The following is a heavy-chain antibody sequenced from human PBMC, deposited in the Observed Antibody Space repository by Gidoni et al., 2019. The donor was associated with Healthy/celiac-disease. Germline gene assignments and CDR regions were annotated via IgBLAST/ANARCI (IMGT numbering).Heavy chain of an antibody. V-gene: IGHV3-23*01. CDR3: AKDLNDSSGYSYGT. CDR2: ISGSGGST. Sequence: EVQLLESGGGLVQPGGSLRLSCAASGFSFRSYAMSWVRQAPGKGLEWVSAISGSGGSTYYADSVKGRFTISRDNSKNTLYLQMNSLRAEDTAVYYCAKDLNDSSGYSYGTWGQGTLVTVSS. CDR1: GFSFRSYA. D-gene: IGHD3-22*01. J-gene: IGHJ4*02.